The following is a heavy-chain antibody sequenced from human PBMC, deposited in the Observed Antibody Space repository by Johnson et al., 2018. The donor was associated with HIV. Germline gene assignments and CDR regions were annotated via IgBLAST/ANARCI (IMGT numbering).Heavy chain of an antibody. D-gene: IGHD3-22*01. CDR2: ISYDGSNK. CDR3: ARADWGYDSSAFDAFDI. V-gene: IGHV3-30*09. CDR1: GFTFSSYA. Sequence: QVQLVESGGGMVQPGRSLRLSCAASGFTFSSYAMHWVRQAPGKGLEWVAVISYDGSNKNYADSVKGRFAFSRDNSKNTLYLQMNSLRAEDTAVYYCARADWGYDSSAFDAFDIWGQGTMVTVSS. J-gene: IGHJ3*02.